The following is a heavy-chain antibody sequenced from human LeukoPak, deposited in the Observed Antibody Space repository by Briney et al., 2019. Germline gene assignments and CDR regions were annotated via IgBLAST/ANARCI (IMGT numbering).Heavy chain of an antibody. CDR3: ARRGQAAGSKGAFDY. D-gene: IGHD6-13*01. V-gene: IGHV4-39*01. CDR1: GGSISSTSYY. J-gene: IGHJ4*02. Sequence: ASETLSLTCTVSGGSISSTSYYWAWIRQPPGRGLERSGSIDYSWTTYYNPSLKSRVTISVDTSKNQFSLKLSSVTASDTAKYFCARRGQAAGSKGAFDYWGQGTLVTVSS. CDR2: IDYSWTT.